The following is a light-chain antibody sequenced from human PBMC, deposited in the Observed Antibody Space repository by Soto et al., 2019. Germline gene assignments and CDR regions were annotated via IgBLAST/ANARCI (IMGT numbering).Light chain of an antibody. CDR2: EVR. V-gene: IGLV2-14*01. J-gene: IGLJ2*01. CDR1: SSDIGAYDY. CDR3: GSYASASLI. Sequence: QSVLTQPASVSGSPGQSITISCTGTSSDIGAYDYVSWYQQYPGKVPTLLIYEVRFRPSGVSTRFSGSKSGNTASLTISGLQTEDEADYYCGSYASASLIFGGGTKLTVL.